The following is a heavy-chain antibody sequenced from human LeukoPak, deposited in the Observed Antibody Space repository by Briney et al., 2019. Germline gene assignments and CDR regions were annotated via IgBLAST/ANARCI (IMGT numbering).Heavy chain of an antibody. V-gene: IGHV1-18*01. CDR1: GYTFTSYG. J-gene: IGHJ4*02. D-gene: IGHD4-11*01. CDR2: ISAYNGNT. CDR3: ARTGRGVYSNFPFDY. Sequence: ASVKVSCKASGYTFTSYGISWVRQASGQGLEWMGWISAYNGNTNYAQKLQGRVTMTTDTSTSTAYMELRSLRSDDTAVYYCARTGRGVYSNFPFDYWGQGTLVTVSS.